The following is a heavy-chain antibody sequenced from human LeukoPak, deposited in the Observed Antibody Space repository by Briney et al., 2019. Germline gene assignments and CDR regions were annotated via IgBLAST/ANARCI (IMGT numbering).Heavy chain of an antibody. CDR2: INHSGST. J-gene: IGHJ4*02. V-gene: IGHV4-34*01. D-gene: IGHD6-13*01. CDR1: GDSINGGGYY. CDR3: ARGLGKQQLVFAAAQWGHTGLDY. Sequence: PSQTLSLTCTVSGDSINGGGYYWSWIRQPPGKGLEWIGEINHSGSTNYNPSLKSRVTISVDTSKNQFSLKLSSVTAADTAVYYCARGLGKQQLVFAAAQWGHTGLDYWGQGTLVTVSS.